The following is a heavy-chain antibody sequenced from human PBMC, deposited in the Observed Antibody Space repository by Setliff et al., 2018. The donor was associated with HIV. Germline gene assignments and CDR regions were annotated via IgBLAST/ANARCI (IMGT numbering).Heavy chain of an antibody. D-gene: IGHD4-17*01. CDR3: VRDDYGYNGKGFDY. CDR1: GGSISSGSYY. CDR2: IYNSGST. J-gene: IGHJ4*02. V-gene: IGHV4-61*02. Sequence: PSETLSLTCSVSGGSISSGSYYWSWIRQPAGKGLEWIGRIYNSGSTIYNPSLKSRVTLSLDTSKNQFSLRLSSVTAADTAMYYCVRDDYGYNGKGFDYWGPGTLVTVSS.